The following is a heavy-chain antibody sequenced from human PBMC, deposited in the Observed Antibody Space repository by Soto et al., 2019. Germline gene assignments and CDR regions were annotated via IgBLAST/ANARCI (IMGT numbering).Heavy chain of an antibody. CDR3: AKDGKEYSSSWYDY. CDR2: IRGRGGST. D-gene: IGHD6-13*01. Sequence: GGSLRLSCAAYGFNFSSYAMRWDRQAPGKGLGWVSAIRGRGGSTYYAESVKGRFTISRDNSKKTLYLQRNSLIAEDTAVYYCAKDGKEYSSSWYDYWGQGTLVTVSS. J-gene: IGHJ4*02. CDR1: GFNFSSYA. V-gene: IGHV3-23*01.